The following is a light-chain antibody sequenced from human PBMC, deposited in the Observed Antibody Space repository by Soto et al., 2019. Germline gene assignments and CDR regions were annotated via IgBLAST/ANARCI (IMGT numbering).Light chain of an antibody. Sequence: VLTQSPGTLSLSPGERATISCRASQSISSNYLAWYQHKPGQAPRLLIYGASSRATGIPHRFSGSRSGTDFTLTISRLEPEDCGVFYCQQYGNSPPYTFGQGTRLEIK. CDR1: QSISSNY. CDR2: GAS. J-gene: IGKJ2*01. CDR3: QQYGNSPPYT. V-gene: IGKV3-20*01.